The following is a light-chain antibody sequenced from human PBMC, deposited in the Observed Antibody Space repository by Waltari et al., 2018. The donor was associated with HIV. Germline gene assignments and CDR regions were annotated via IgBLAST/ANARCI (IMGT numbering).Light chain of an antibody. Sequence: QSALTQPPSASGSPGQSVTISCTGTSSDVGGYNFFSWYQQYPEKDPKVIMYEVNKRPSGVPVRFSGSKSGNTASLTVSGLQAGDEADYNCSSYAGNDNWVFGGGTKVTVL. CDR1: SSDVGGYNF. V-gene: IGLV2-8*01. CDR3: SSYAGNDNWV. CDR2: EVN. J-gene: IGLJ3*02.